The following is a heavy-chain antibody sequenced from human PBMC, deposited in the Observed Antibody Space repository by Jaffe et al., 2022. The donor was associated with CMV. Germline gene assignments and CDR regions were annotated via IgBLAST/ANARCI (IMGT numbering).Heavy chain of an antibody. Sequence: EVQLVESGGGLVKPGRSLRLSCTASGFTFGDYAMSWFRQAPGKGLEWVGFIRSKAYGGTTEYAASVKGRFTISRDDSKSIAYLQMNSLKTEDTAVYYCTREYCSSTSCYGDDAFDIWGQGTMVTVSS. V-gene: IGHV3-49*05. CDR3: TREYCSSTSCYGDDAFDI. CDR2: IRSKAYGGTT. D-gene: IGHD2-2*01. J-gene: IGHJ3*02. CDR1: GFTFGDYA.